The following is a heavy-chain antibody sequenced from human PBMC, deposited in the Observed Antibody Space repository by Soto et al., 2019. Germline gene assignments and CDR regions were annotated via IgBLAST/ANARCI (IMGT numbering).Heavy chain of an antibody. Sequence: PWASVKVSCKASGYTFTSNGISWVRQAPGQGLEWMGWISAYNGNTNYAQKLQGRVTMTTDTSTSTAYMELRSLRSDDTAVYYCARDEPAPVYEGYYYYMDVWGKGTTVTVSS. J-gene: IGHJ6*03. D-gene: IGHD5-12*01. CDR2: ISAYNGNT. V-gene: IGHV1-18*01. CDR1: GYTFTSNG. CDR3: ARDEPAPVYEGYYYYMDV.